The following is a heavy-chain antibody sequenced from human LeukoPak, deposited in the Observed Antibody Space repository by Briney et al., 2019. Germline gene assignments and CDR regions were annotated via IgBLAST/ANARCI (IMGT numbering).Heavy chain of an antibody. V-gene: IGHV4-31*03. D-gene: IGHD3-22*01. Sequence: SETLSLTCTVSGGSISSDSYYWSWIRQRPGLGLEWIGYVYYTGSTYYNPSLRSRISLSLDTSEKQISLRLTSVTATDSAVYYCARGLYDTSGYHFDYWVQGTLVTVSS. CDR1: GGSISSDSYY. J-gene: IGHJ4*02. CDR3: ARGLYDTSGYHFDY. CDR2: VYYTGST.